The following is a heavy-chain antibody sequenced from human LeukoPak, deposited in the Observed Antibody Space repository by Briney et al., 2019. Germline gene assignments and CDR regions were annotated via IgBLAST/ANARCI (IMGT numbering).Heavy chain of an antibody. CDR2: IIPIFGTA. V-gene: IGHV1-69*05. CDR1: GGTFSSYA. J-gene: IGHJ4*02. Sequence: SVKVSCKASGGTFSSYAISWVRQAPGQGLEWMGGIIPIFGTANYAQKFQGRVTITTDETTSTAYMELSRPRSDDTAVYYCAGGRDRSFDYWGQGTLVTVSS. CDR3: AGGRDRSFDY. D-gene: IGHD3-22*01.